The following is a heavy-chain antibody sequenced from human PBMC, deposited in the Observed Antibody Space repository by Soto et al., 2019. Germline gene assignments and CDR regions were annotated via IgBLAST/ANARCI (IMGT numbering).Heavy chain of an antibody. CDR2: FIPIFGTA. D-gene: IGHD2-15*01. CDR3: ARRYCSGGSCSDYFDY. V-gene: IGHV1-69*01. J-gene: IGHJ4*02. CDR1: GGTFSSYA. Sequence: QVQLVQSGAEVKKPGSSVKVSCKASGGTFSSYAISWVRQAPGQGLEWMGGFIPIFGTANYAQKFQGRVTITADESTSTVYMELSSLRSEDTAVYYCARRYCSGGSCSDYFDYWGQGTLVTVSS.